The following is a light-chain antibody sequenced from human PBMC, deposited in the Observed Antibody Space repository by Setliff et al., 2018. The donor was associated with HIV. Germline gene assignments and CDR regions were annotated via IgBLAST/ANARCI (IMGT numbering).Light chain of an antibody. CDR3: SSYTSSSTYV. V-gene: IGLV2-14*01. Sequence: QSALTQPASVSGSPGQSITISCTGTSSDIGGYNYVSWYQQHPGKAPKLMIYDVSKRSSGVSNRSSGSKSGNTASLTISGLQAEDEADYYCSSYTSSSTYVFGTGTKVTVL. CDR2: DVS. J-gene: IGLJ1*01. CDR1: SSDIGGYNY.